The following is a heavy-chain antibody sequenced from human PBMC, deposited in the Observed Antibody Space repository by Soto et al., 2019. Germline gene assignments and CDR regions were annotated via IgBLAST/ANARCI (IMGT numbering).Heavy chain of an antibody. CDR1: GGSISSSSYY. CDR3: ARHPTRSGSYYPDNWFDP. Sequence: ASETLSLTCIVSGGSISSSSYYWGWIRQPPGKGLEWIGSIYYSGSTYYNPSLKSRVTISVDTSKNQFSLKLSSVTAADTAVYYCARHPTRSGSYYPDNWFDPWGQGTLVTV. V-gene: IGHV4-39*01. J-gene: IGHJ5*02. D-gene: IGHD3-10*01. CDR2: IYYSGST.